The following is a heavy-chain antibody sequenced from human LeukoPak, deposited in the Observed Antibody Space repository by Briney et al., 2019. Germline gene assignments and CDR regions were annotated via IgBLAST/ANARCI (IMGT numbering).Heavy chain of an antibody. V-gene: IGHV3-66*01. D-gene: IGHD3-10*01. J-gene: IGHJ4*02. CDR3: ANSPPSTVRGYYFDY. CDR1: GFTVSNNY. CDR2: IYSGGST. Sequence: GGSLRLSCAASGFTVSNNYMSWVRRAPGKGLEWVTVIYSGGSTYYADSVKGRFIISRDTSKNILYLQMNSLRAEDTAVYYCANSPPSTVRGYYFDYWGQGTLVTVSS.